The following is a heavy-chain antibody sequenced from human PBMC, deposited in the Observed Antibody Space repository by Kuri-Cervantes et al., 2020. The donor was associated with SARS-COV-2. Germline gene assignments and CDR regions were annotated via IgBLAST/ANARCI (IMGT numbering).Heavy chain of an antibody. D-gene: IGHD2-15*01. CDR3: ARDSPLGYCSGGSCSPFDY. J-gene: IGHJ4*02. Sequence: GESLKISCAASGFIFSRYSLNWVRQAPGEGLEWVSSINGNSSRNYYADSMKGRFTISRDNAKNSVYLQMNSLRAEDTAVYYCARDSPLGYCSGGSCSPFDYWGQGTLVTVSS. V-gene: IGHV3-21*06. CDR1: GFIFSRYS. CDR2: INGNSSRN.